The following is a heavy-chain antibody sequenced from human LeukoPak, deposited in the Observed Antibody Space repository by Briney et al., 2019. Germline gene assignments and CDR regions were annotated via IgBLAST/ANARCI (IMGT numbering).Heavy chain of an antibody. Sequence: LRLSCAASGFTFSSYAMSWVRQHPGKGLEWIGYIYYSGSTYYNPSLKSRVTISVDTSKNQFSLKLSSVSAADTAVYYCARGRDGYRAAHFDYWGQGTLVTVSS. D-gene: IGHD5-24*01. CDR3: ARGRDGYRAAHFDY. J-gene: IGHJ4*02. V-gene: IGHV4-31*02. CDR2: IYYSGST. CDR1: GFTFSSYA.